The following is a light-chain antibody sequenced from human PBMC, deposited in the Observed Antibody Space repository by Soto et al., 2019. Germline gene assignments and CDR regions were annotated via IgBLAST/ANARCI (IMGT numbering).Light chain of an antibody. CDR3: QQYKGYSPLT. J-gene: IGKJ4*01. CDR2: DAS. V-gene: IGKV1-5*01. CDR1: QSISTS. Sequence: DIQMTQSPFSLSASVGDRVTITCRASQSISTSLAWYQQKPGKAPKFLIYDASSLQSGVPSRFSGSGSGTEFTLTISSLQPDDFATYYCQQYKGYSPLTFGGGTKVEIK.